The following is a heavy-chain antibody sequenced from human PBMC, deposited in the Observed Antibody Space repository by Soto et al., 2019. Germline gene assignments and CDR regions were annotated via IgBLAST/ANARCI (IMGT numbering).Heavy chain of an antibody. D-gene: IGHD3-10*01. CDR2: IYPGESDT. CDR1: GYSFTSYW. J-gene: IGHJ6*02. V-gene: IGHV5-51*01. Sequence: GESLKISCQGSGYSFTSYWIGWGRQMPGKGLEWMGIIYPGESDTRYNPSFQGQVTISADKSNSTAYLQWSSLKASDTAMYYFAGGGVRGVITRTRDYYGMDVWGQGTTVTVSS. CDR3: AGGGVRGVITRTRDYYGMDV.